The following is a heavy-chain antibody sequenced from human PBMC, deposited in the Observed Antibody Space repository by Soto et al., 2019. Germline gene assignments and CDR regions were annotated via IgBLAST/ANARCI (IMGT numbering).Heavy chain of an antibody. J-gene: IGHJ5*02. Sequence: ASVQVSCTASGYTFTGYYMHWVRQAPGQGLEWMGRINPNSGGTNYAQKFQGRVTMTRDTSISTAYMELSRLRADDTAVYYCARGRIAGASAVIWFDPWGQGTLVTVSS. CDR3: ARGRIAGASAVIWFDP. V-gene: IGHV1-2*02. CDR2: INPNSGGT. D-gene: IGHD6-13*01. CDR1: GYTFTGYY.